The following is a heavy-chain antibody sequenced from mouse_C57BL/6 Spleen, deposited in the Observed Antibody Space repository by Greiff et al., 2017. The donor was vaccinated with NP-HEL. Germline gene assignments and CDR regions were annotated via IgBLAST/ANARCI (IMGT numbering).Heavy chain of an antibody. CDR3: GGFAY. Sequence: EVMLVESGPVLVKPGASVKMSCKASGYTFTDYYMHWVKQRTEQGLEWIGRIDPDDGETKYAPKFQGKATTTADTSSNTAYLQLSSQTSEDTAVYYCGGFAYWGQGTLVTVSA. CDR2: IDPDDGET. V-gene: IGHV14-2*01. CDR1: GYTFTDYY. J-gene: IGHJ3*01.